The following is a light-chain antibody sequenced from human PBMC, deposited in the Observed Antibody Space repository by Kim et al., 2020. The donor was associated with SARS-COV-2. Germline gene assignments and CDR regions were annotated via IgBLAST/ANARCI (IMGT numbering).Light chain of an antibody. CDR3: QQYGTSPLYT. J-gene: IGKJ2*01. CDR2: GAS. CDR1: QSVTRNY. Sequence: SPGERATLSCRASQSVTRNYLAWYQQKPGQAPRLLIYGASSRAAGIPDRFSGSGSGTDFTLTISRLEPEDFAVYYCQQYGTSPLYTFGQGTKLEI. V-gene: IGKV3-20*01.